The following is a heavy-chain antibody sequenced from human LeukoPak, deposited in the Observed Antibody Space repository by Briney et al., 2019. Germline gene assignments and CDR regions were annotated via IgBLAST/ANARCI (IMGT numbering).Heavy chain of an antibody. CDR3: ARDGGITGTTSRGSFDY. D-gene: IGHD1-7*01. J-gene: IGHJ4*02. CDR1: GFTFSSYS. V-gene: IGHV3-21*01. Sequence: GGSLRLSCAASGFTFSSYSMNWVRQAPGKGLEWGSSISSSSSYIYYADSVKGRFTISRDNAKNSLYLQMNSLRAEDTAVYYCARDGGITGTTSRGSFDYWGQGTLVTVSS. CDR2: ISSSSSYI.